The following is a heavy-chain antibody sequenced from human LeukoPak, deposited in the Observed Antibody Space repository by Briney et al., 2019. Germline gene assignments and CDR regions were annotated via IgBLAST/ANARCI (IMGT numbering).Heavy chain of an antibody. D-gene: IGHD6-19*01. Sequence: SGGSLRLSCAASGFTFSSYAMHWVRQAPGKGLEWVAVISYDGSNKYYADSVKGRFTISRDNSKNTLYLQMNSLRAEDTAAYYCARDQGRSRRYSSGWEDYYYYG. CDR3: ARDQGRSRRYSSGWEDYYYYG. J-gene: IGHJ6*01. CDR2: ISYDGSNK. V-gene: IGHV3-30*04. CDR1: GFTFSSYA.